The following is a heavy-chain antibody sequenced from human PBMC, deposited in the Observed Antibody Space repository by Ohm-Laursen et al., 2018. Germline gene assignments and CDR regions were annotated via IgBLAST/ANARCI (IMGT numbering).Heavy chain of an antibody. CDR3: ARDSGYSSGRYAV. Sequence: SLRLSCAASGFTFSSYGMHWVRQAPGKGLEWVAVIWYDGSNKYYADSVKGRFTISRDNSKNTLYLQMNSLRAEDTAVYYCARDSGYSSGRYAVWGQGTLVTVSS. CDR1: GFTFSSYG. D-gene: IGHD6-19*01. V-gene: IGHV3-33*08. CDR2: IWYDGSNK. J-gene: IGHJ4*02.